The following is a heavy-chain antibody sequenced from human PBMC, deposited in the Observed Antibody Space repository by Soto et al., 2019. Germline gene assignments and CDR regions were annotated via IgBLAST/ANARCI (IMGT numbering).Heavy chain of an antibody. CDR1: GFTFSDYG. D-gene: IGHD3-16*01. V-gene: IGHV3-30*18. J-gene: IGHJ6*02. Sequence: QVQLVESGGGVVQPGRSLRLSCAASGFTFSDYGMHWVRQAPGKGLEMVAVISYDGSNKYYADSAKGRFTISRDNSKNTLYLQMTSLRVDDTAVYHCAKDLGRKYMISEGPMDVWGLGTTVTVSS. CDR3: AKDLGRKYMISEGPMDV. CDR2: ISYDGSNK.